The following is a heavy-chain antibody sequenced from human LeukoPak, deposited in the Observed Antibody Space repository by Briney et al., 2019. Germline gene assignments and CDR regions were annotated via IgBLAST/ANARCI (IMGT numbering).Heavy chain of an antibody. D-gene: IGHD3-9*01. CDR2: INPNSGGT. J-gene: IGHJ4*02. V-gene: IGHV1-2*02. Sequence: ASVKVSCKASGYTFTGYYMHWVGQAPGQGLEWMGWINPNSGGTNYAQKFQGRVTMTRDTSISTAYMELSRLRSDDTAVYYCAADILTGYYSFDYWGQGTQVTVSS. CDR1: GYTFTGYY. CDR3: AADILTGYYSFDY.